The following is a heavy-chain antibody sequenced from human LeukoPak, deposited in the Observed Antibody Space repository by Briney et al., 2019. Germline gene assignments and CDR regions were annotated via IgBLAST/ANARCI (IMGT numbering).Heavy chain of an antibody. CDR3: AKGSLALAEGYFDS. D-gene: IGHD6-19*01. V-gene: IGHV3-9*01. CDR1: GFTFDDYV. CDR2: ISWDSDST. Sequence: EPGGSLRLSCAASGFTFDDYVMHWVRQVPGKGLEWVSGISWDSDSTGYADSVKGRFTISRDNSKNTLYLQMNSLRVDDTAVYYCAKGSLALAEGYFDSWGQGTLVTVSS. J-gene: IGHJ4*02.